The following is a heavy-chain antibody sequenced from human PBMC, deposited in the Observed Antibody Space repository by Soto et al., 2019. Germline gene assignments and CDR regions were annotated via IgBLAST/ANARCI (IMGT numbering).Heavy chain of an antibody. V-gene: IGHV4-34*01. J-gene: IGHJ4*02. CDR3: ASGGVVVPAAR. D-gene: IGHD2-2*01. CDR2: INHSGST. CDR1: GGSFSGYY. Sequence: SETLSLTCAVYGGSFSGYYWSWIRQPPGKGLEWIGEINHSGSTNYNPSLKSRVTISVDTSKNQFSLKLSSVTAADTAVYYCASGGVVVPAARWRQGTLVTVSS.